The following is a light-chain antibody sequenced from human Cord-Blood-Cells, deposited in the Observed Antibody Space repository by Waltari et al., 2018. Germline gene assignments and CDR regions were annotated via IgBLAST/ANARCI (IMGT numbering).Light chain of an antibody. V-gene: IGLV2-23*01. CDR2: EGS. Sequence: QSALTPPASVSGSPGQSTTIPCTGTSSDVGGYNLVSWYQQHPGKAPKLMIYEGSKRPSGVSNRFSGSKSGNTASLTISGLQAEDEADYYCCSYAGSSTYVFGTGTKVTVL. CDR1: SSDVGGYNL. J-gene: IGLJ1*01. CDR3: CSYAGSSTYV.